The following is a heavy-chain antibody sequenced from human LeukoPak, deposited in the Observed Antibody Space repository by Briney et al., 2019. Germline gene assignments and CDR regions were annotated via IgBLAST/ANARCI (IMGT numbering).Heavy chain of an antibody. J-gene: IGHJ4*02. V-gene: IGHV3-11*01. CDR1: GFTFSDYF. CDR2: ISSSGGII. Sequence: GGSLRLSCAASGFTFSDYFMTWIRQAPGKGLEWVSYISSSGGIIYYADSVKGRFTISRDSAKNSLYLQMNSLRAEDTAVYYCARGRRETLYYFDYWGQGTLVTVSS. CDR3: ARGRRETLYYFDY.